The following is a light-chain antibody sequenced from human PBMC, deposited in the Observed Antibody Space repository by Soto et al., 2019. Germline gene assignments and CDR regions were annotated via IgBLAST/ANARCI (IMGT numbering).Light chain of an antibody. CDR1: QSISGN. J-gene: IGKJ1*01. Sequence: EIVMTQSPSTLAVSPGERATLSCRASQSISGNLAWYQQKPGQAPRLLIYGASTRATGIPARFSGSGSGTEFTLTISSLESDDFEVYYCQQYENWPRTFGQGTKVDIK. CDR3: QQYENWPRT. V-gene: IGKV3-15*01. CDR2: GAS.